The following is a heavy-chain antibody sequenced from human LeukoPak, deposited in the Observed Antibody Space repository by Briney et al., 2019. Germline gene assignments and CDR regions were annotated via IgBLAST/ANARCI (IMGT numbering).Heavy chain of an antibody. Sequence: SETLSLTCAVYGESFSGYYWSWIRQPPGKGLEWIGEINHSGSTNYNPSLKSRVTISVDKSKNQFSLKLSSVTAADTAVYYCARDGRGDCSGGSGCYYYYMDVWGKGTTVTVSS. D-gene: IGHD2-15*01. CDR2: INHSGST. V-gene: IGHV4-34*01. CDR3: ARDGRGDCSGGSGCYYYYMDV. CDR1: GESFSGYY. J-gene: IGHJ6*03.